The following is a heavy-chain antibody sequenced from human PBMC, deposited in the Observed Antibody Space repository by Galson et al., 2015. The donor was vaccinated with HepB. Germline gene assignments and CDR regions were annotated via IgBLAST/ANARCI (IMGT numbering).Heavy chain of an antibody. D-gene: IGHD6-13*01. CDR1: GGTFSSYA. Sequence: VKVSCKASGGTFSSYAISWVRQAPGQGLEWMGRIIPILGIANYAQKFQGRVTITAGKSTSTAYMELSSLRSEDTAVYYCGGAVRAAAGSYYYYYGMDVWGQGTTVTVSS. J-gene: IGHJ6*02. CDR3: GGAVRAAAGSYYYYYGMDV. V-gene: IGHV1-69*10. CDR2: IIPILGIA.